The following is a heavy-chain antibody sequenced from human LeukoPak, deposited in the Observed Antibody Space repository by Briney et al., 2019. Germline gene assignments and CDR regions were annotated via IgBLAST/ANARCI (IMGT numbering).Heavy chain of an antibody. J-gene: IGHJ5*02. Sequence: ASVKVSCKASGYTLTGYYMHWVRQAPGQGLEWMGWINPNSGGTNYAQKFQGRVTMTRDTSISTAYMELSRLRSDDTAVYYCARGFCSSTSCFYNWFDPWGQGTLVTVSS. CDR1: GYTLTGYY. D-gene: IGHD2-2*01. CDR3: ARGFCSSTSCFYNWFDP. CDR2: INPNSGGT. V-gene: IGHV1-2*02.